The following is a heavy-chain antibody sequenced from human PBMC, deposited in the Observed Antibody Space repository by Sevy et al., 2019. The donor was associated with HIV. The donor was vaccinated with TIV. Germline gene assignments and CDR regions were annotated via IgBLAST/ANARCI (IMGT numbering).Heavy chain of an antibody. D-gene: IGHD5-18*01. CDR3: AKTRGYSKSDFYYYGVDV. Sequence: GGSLRLSCAASGFTFSSYGMHWVRQAPGKGLEWVAVISYAGSNKSYADSVKGRFTISRDNSKNTLSLQMNSLRAEDTAVYHCAKTRGYSKSDFYYYGVDVWGQGTTVTVSS. J-gene: IGHJ6*02. CDR2: ISYAGSNK. CDR1: GFTFSSYG. V-gene: IGHV3-30*18.